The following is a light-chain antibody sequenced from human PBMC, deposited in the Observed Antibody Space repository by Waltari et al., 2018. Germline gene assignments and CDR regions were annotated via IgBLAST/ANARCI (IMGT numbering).Light chain of an antibody. J-gene: IGKJ1*01. V-gene: IGKV4-1*01. CDR3: QQYYTTPPWT. CDR1: QSVLYSSNNKNY. Sequence: DIVMTQSPDSLAVSLGERATINCKSSQSVLYSSNNKNYLAWYQQNPGQPPKLLVYWAPTRESGVPDRFRGSGSGTDFTLTISSLQAEDVAVYYCQQYYTTPPWTFGQGTKVEIK. CDR2: WAP.